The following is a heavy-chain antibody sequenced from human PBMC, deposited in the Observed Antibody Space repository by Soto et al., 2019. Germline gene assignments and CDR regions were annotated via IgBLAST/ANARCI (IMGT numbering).Heavy chain of an antibody. J-gene: IGHJ5*02. Sequence: QTQLVQSGPEVKKPGTSVKVSCKASGFTFSSSAIQWVRQARGQRLEWIGWIVVGSGNTKYAQKFQERLTMTRDMSTSTAYMELSSLRSEDTAVYYCAADMAPTDVYNWFDPWGQGTLVTVSS. CDR3: AADMAPTDVYNWFDP. CDR1: GFTFSSSA. CDR2: IVVGSGNT. D-gene: IGHD1-1*01. V-gene: IGHV1-58*02.